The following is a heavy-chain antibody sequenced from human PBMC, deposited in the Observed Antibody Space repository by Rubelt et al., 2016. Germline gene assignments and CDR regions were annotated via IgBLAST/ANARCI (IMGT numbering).Heavy chain of an antibody. V-gene: IGHV4-59*08. D-gene: IGHD6-19*01. CDR1: GGSVTYYY. CDR2: VYSTGSP. CDR3: ARHQWLLHPFDY. J-gene: IGHJ4*02. Sequence: QVQLQESGPGLVKPSETLSLTCTVSGGSVTYYYWSWVRQPPGKGLEWIGNVYSTGSPQYNPSFTGRVTISEDTSKNQVSLRLTSVTSADTAVYWCARHQWLLHPFDYWGQGTLVTDSS.